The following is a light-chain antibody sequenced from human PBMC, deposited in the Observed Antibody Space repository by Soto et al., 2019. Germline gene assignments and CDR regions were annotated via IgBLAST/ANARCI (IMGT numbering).Light chain of an antibody. CDR1: QSISSY. CDR3: XQSXSTPQLT. Sequence: DLQMTQSPSSLSASVGDRVTITCRASQSISSYLNWYQQKPGKAPKLLIYAASSLQSGVPSRFSGSGSGTDFTLTISSLQPEDXXTYXXXQSXSTPQLTFGGGTKVEIK. J-gene: IGKJ4*01. CDR2: AAS. V-gene: IGKV1-39*01.